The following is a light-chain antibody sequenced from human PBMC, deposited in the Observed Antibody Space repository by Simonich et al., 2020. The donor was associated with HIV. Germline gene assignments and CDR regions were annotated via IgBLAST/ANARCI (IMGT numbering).Light chain of an antibody. CDR1: QGISSW. V-gene: IGKV3-15*01. Sequence: MTQSPSTLSASVGDRVTITCRASQGISSWLAWYQQKPGQAPRLLIYGASTRATGIPARFSGSGSGTEFTLTISSMQSEDFAVYYCQQYNNWPPWTFGQGTKVEIK. CDR2: GAS. CDR3: QQYNNWPPWT. J-gene: IGKJ1*01.